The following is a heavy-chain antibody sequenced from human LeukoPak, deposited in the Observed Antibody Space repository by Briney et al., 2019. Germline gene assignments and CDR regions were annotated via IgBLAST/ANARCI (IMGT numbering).Heavy chain of an antibody. J-gene: IGHJ4*02. CDR2: ITSSSGYI. Sequence: GGSLRISCAASGFPFSRYSMNWVRQAPGKGLEWVSSITSSSGYIHYADSVKGRFTISRDNAKNSLYLQMNSLRAEDTAVYYCAREITSSSSFDSWGQGTLVTVSS. CDR3: AREITSSSSFDS. D-gene: IGHD6-6*01. CDR1: GFPFSRYS. V-gene: IGHV3-21*01.